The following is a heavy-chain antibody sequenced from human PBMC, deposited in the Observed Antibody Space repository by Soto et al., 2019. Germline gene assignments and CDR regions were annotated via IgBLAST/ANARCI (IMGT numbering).Heavy chain of an antibody. CDR1: GFTFSSYG. V-gene: IGHV3-33*01. CDR3: ARDPPTRDGYNSLPDY. D-gene: IGHD5-12*01. Sequence: GGSLRLSCAASGFTFSSYGMHWVRQAPGKGLEWVAVIWYDGSNKYYADSVKGRFTISRDNSKNTLYLQMNSLRAEDTAVYYCARDPPTRDGYNSLPDYWGQGTLVTVSS. J-gene: IGHJ4*02. CDR2: IWYDGSNK.